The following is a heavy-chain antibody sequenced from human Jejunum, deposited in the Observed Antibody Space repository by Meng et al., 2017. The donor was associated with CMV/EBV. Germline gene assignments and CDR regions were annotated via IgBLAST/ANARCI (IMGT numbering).Heavy chain of an antibody. CDR2: ISWNSGRV. CDR3: AKPLSPYDFWSGTDF. V-gene: IGHV3-9*01. D-gene: IGHD3-3*01. Sequence: GVTFENYAMDWGRKAPGKGLEWVSGISWNSGRVDYADSVKGRFTISRDNVKNSLFLEMNSLRPEDTAFYYCAKPLSPYDFWSGTDFWGQGTLVTVSS. CDR1: GVTFENYA. J-gene: IGHJ4*02.